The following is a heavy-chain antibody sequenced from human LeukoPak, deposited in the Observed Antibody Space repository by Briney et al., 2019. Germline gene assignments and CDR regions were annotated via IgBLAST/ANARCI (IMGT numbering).Heavy chain of an antibody. J-gene: IGHJ4*02. D-gene: IGHD6-19*01. V-gene: IGHV4-4*02. CDR1: GGSISSNNW. CDR3: TRWPNSGWFDY. Sequence: PSGTLSLTCAVSGGSISSNNWWSWVRQPPGRGLEWIGEIYHSGSTNYNPSLKSRVTISVDKSKNQFSLNLSSVTAADTAVYYCTRWPNSGWFDYWGQGTLVTVSS. CDR2: IYHSGST.